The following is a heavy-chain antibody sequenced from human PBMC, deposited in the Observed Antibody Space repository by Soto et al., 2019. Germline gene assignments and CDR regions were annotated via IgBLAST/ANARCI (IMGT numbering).Heavy chain of an antibody. J-gene: IGHJ4*02. V-gene: IGHV3-21*01. D-gene: IGHD3-22*01. Sequence: PGGSLRLSCAASGFTFSSYSMNWVCQARGKGLEWVSSISSSSSYIYYADSVKGRFTISRDNAKNSLYLQMNSLRAEDTAVYYCASGVDYYDSSGCAVDYWGQGTLVTVSS. CDR2: ISSSSSYI. CDR1: GFTFSSYS. CDR3: ASGVDYYDSSGCAVDY.